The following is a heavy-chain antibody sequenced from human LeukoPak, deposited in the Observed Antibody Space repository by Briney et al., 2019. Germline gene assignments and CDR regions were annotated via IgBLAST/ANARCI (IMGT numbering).Heavy chain of an antibody. CDR2: MYPGGST. J-gene: IGHJ4*02. Sequence: GGSLRLSCAASGFTVSSDYVSWVRQAPGKGLEWVSVMYPGGSTHYADSVRGRFTISRDNSKNTVYLHMNSLRVDDTAVYYCARETFTIPFDYWGQGTLVTVSS. CDR3: ARETFTIPFDY. D-gene: IGHD5-24*01. V-gene: IGHV3-53*01. CDR1: GFTVSSDY.